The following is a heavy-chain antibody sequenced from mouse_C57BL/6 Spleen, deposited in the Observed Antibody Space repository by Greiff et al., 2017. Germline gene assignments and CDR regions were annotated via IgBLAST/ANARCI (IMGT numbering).Heavy chain of an antibody. D-gene: IGHD2-1*01. CDR2: IYPGSGST. CDR3: AREGGIYLGYAMDY. Sequence: QVQLQQPGAELVKPGASVKMSCKASGYTFTSYWITWVKQRPGQGLEWIGDIYPGSGSTNYNEKFKSKATLTVDTSSSTAYMQLSSLTSEDSAVYYCAREGGIYLGYAMDYWGQGTSVTVSS. V-gene: IGHV1-55*01. CDR1: GYTFTSYW. J-gene: IGHJ4*01.